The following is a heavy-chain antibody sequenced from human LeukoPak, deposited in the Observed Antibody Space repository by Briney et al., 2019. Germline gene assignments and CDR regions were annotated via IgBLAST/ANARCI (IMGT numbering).Heavy chain of an antibody. V-gene: IGHV3-23*01. J-gene: IGHJ4*02. CDR2: ISGSGGST. D-gene: IGHD6-19*01. CDR3: AKDRGLGGTTVDYSDY. CDR1: GFTFSSYA. Sequence: GGSLRLSCAASGFTFSSYAMSWVRQAPGKGLEWVSAISGSGGSTYYAGSVKGRFTISRDNSKNTLYLQMNSLRAEDTAVYYCAKDRGLGGTTVDYSDYWGQGTLVTVSS.